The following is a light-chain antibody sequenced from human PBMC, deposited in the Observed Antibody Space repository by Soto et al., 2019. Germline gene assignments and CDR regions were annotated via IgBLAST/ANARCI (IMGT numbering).Light chain of an antibody. Sequence: EIWMTQSPATLSGSPGERATLSWRASRSVSSSYLAWYKQKPGQAPRLLIYDASKRATGIPARLSGSASGTEFTLTISSIQPEDFAVYYCQQRSNWPTFGHGTRLEIK. CDR2: DAS. J-gene: IGKJ5*01. V-gene: IGKV3D-20*02. CDR1: RSVSSSY. CDR3: QQRSNWPT.